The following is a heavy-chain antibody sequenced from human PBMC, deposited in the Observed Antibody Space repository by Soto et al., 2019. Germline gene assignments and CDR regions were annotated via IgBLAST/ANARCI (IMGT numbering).Heavy chain of an antibody. CDR3: AKDLFSGGSYPNWFDP. CDR1: GFSFRSYG. J-gene: IGHJ5*02. V-gene: IGHV3-30*18. CDR2: ISYDGSNK. Sequence: QVNLVESGGGVVQPGKSLRLSYEASGFSFRSYGLHWVRQAPGKGLEWVGLISYDGSNKFYADSVRGRFTISRDNSNNTLYLQMTSLRVEDTAVYYCAKDLFSGGSYPNWFDPWGHGTLVTVSS. D-gene: IGHD1-26*01.